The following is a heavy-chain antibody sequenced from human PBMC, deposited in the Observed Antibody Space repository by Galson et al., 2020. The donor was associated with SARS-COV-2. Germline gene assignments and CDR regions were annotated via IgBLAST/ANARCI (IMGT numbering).Heavy chain of an antibody. Sequence: SETLSLSCTVSDGSISSNSYYWNWIRQHPGKGLEWIGYIHYSGNTYYNPSLKSRVTMSVDTSKNQFSLKLSSVTAADTAVYYCAGRGGWFGDLQSYLDYWGQGTLVAVSS. D-gene: IGHD3-10*01. CDR1: DGSISSNSYY. J-gene: IGHJ4*02. CDR3: AGRGGWFGDLQSYLDY. CDR2: IHYSGNT. V-gene: IGHV4-31*03.